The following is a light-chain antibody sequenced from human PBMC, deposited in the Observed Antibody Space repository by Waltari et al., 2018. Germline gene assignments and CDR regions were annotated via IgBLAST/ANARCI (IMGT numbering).Light chain of an antibody. Sequence: QSALTQPRSVSGSPGQSVTISCTGTSSDVGGYDYVSWYHHHPGKAPKLMICDVTKRPSGVPDRFSGSKSGNTASLTISGLQAEDEADYYCCSYAGSSTWVFGGGTKLTVL. CDR3: CSYAGSSTWV. V-gene: IGLV2-11*01. CDR1: SSDVGGYDY. CDR2: DVT. J-gene: IGLJ2*01.